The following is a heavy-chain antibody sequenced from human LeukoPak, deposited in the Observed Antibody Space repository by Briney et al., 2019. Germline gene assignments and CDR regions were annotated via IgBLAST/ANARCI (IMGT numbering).Heavy chain of an antibody. CDR3: AREVDIVVVPAAHGYFDY. Sequence: SQTLSLTCAISGDSVSSNSAAWNWIRQSPSRGLEWLGRTYYRSKWYNDYAVSVKSRITINPDTSKNQFSLQLNSVTPEDTAVYYCAREVDIVVVPAAHGYFDYWGQGTLVTVSS. V-gene: IGHV6-1*01. J-gene: IGHJ4*02. CDR1: GDSVSSNSAA. CDR2: TYYRSKWYN. D-gene: IGHD2-2*03.